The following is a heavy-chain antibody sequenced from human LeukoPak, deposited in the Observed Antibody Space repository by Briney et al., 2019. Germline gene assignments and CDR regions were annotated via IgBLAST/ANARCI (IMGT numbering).Heavy chain of an antibody. CDR1: GFTFSSYA. CDR2: ISYDGSNK. V-gene: IGHV3-30*04. D-gene: IGHD2-15*01. CDR3: AREQGYCSGGSCYFYWYFDL. Sequence: PGRSLRLSCAASGFTFSSYAMHWVRQAPGKGPEWVAVISYDGSNKYYADSVKGRFTISRDNSKNTLYLQMNSLRAEDTAVYYCAREQGYCSGGSCYFYWYFDLWGRGTLVTVSS. J-gene: IGHJ2*01.